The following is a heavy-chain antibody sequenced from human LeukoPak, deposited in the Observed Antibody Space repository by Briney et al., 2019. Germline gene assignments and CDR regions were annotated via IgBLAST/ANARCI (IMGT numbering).Heavy chain of an antibody. Sequence: TGGSLRLSCAASGFTISTYGMSWVRQPPRKGLEWVSSISGGTTYYADSVKGRFTISRDNSKNTVSLQMNSLRAEDTAVYYCAKSVYHSGNYWGQGTLVTVSS. CDR2: ISGGTT. CDR1: GFTISTYG. D-gene: IGHD3-10*01. CDR3: AKSVYHSGNY. J-gene: IGHJ4*02. V-gene: IGHV3-23*01.